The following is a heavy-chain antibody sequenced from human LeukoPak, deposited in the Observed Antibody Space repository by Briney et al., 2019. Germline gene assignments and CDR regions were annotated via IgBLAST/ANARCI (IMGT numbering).Heavy chain of an antibody. V-gene: IGHV3-53*01. CDR1: GFTVSSNY. D-gene: IGHD3-10*01. CDR3: ARAKPKNMVRGLIMRRESRYYFDY. J-gene: IGHJ4*02. Sequence: GGSLRLSCAASGFTVSSNYMSWVRQAPGKGLEWVSVIYSGGRTYYAESVKGRFTISRDNSKSTLYIQMNSLRAEDTAVYYCARAKPKNMVRGLIMRRESRYYFDYWGQGTLVTVSS. CDR2: IYSGGRT.